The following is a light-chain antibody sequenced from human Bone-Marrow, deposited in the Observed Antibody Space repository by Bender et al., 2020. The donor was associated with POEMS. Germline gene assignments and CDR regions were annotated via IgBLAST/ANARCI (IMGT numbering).Light chain of an antibody. CDR1: STDVGGYTY. Sequence: QSALTQPASVSGSPGQSITISCTGTSTDVGGYTYVSWYQQHPGKAPKLMIYEVSTRASGVSNRFSGSKSANTASLTISGLQAEDEADYFCSSYRSSSTLYVFGTGTKVTVL. J-gene: IGLJ1*01. CDR2: EVS. CDR3: SSYRSSSTLYV. V-gene: IGLV2-14*01.